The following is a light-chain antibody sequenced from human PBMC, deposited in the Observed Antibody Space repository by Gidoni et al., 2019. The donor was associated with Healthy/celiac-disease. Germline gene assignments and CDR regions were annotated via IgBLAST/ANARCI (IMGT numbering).Light chain of an antibody. CDR3: QQHSNWLT. CDR2: DAF. Sequence: EIVLTQSPATLSLSPGERATLPCRASQSVSSYLAWYQQKPGQPPRLLIYDAFNRATGIPSRVSGSGSGTDFTLTISRLEPEEFAVYYCQQHSNWLTFGGGTKVEIK. V-gene: IGKV3-11*01. CDR1: QSVSSY. J-gene: IGKJ4*01.